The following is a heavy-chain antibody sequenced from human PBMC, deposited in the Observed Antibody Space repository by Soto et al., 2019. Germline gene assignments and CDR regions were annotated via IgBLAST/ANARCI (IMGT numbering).Heavy chain of an antibody. D-gene: IGHD3-9*01. CDR1: GFTLSDYY. CDR3: ARFRGEGYYNF. CDR2: ISISGTTI. V-gene: IGHV3-11*01. J-gene: IGHJ4*02. Sequence: QVQLVEAGGGFVKPGGSLRLSCAASGFTLSDYYMTWIRQAPGKGLEWVSDISISGTTIHYADSVRGRFTISRDNAKNSLWLQMNTLRAEDTAVYYCARFRGEGYYNFWGQGTLVTVSS.